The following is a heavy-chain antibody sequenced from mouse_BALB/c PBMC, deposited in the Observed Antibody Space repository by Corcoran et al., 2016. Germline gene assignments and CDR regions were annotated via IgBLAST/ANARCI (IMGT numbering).Heavy chain of an antibody. J-gene: IGHJ2*01. CDR3: ARRVAGPYFDY. V-gene: IGHV14-3*02. Sequence: EVQLQQSGAELVKPGASVKLSCTASGFNIKDTYMHWVKQRPEQGLEWIGRIDPANGNTKYDPKFQGKATITADTSSNTAYLQLSSLTSEDTAVYYCARRVAGPYFDYWGQGTTLTVSS. CDR2: IDPANGNT. CDR1: GFNIKDTY. D-gene: IGHD1-1*02.